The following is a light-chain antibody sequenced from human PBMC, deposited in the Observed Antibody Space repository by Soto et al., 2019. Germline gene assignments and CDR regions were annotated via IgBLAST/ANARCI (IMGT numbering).Light chain of an antibody. V-gene: IGKV1-9*01. Sequence: DIQLTQSPSFLSASVGDRVTITCRASQGISSYLAWYQQKPGKAPNLLIHTASTLQSGVPSRFSGSGSGTEFTLTISSLQPEDFATYYCQQRNSYPITFGQVTRLEI. CDR2: TAS. CDR3: QQRNSYPIT. CDR1: QGISSY. J-gene: IGKJ5*01.